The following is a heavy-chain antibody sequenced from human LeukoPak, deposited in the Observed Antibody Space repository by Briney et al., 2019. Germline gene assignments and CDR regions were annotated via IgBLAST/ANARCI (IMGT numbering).Heavy chain of an antibody. V-gene: IGHV3-53*01. Sequence: GGSLRLSCAASGFTVVSNYMSWVRQAPGKGLVWVSVICSGGSTFYADSVKGRFTTSRDNSKNTVYLQMIGLSAEDTAVYYCVRAIGVVVEYWGQGTLVTVSS. CDR2: ICSGGST. CDR1: GFTVVSNY. D-gene: IGHD3-3*01. J-gene: IGHJ4*02. CDR3: VRAIGVVVEY.